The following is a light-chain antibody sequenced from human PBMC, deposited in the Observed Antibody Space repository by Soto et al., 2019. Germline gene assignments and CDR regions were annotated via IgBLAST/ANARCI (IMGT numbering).Light chain of an antibody. CDR3: QQYNSYSMT. V-gene: IGKV1-5*01. CDR2: DAS. Sequence: DIQMTQSPSTLSASVGDRVTITCRASQSISSWLAWNQQKPGKAPKLLIYDASSLESGVPSRFSGSGSGTEFTLTISSLQPDDFATYYCQQYNSYSMTFGQGTKVDI. J-gene: IGKJ1*01. CDR1: QSISSW.